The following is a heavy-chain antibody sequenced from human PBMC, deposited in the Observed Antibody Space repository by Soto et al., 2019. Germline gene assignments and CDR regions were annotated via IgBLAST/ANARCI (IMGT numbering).Heavy chain of an antibody. CDR2: INPNSGGT. CDR3: ARESAAAIQGY. V-gene: IGHV1-2*02. Sequence: ASVKVSCKASGYTFTGYYMHWVLQAPGQGLEWMGWINPNSGGTNYAQKFQGRVTMTRDTSISTAYMELSRLRSGDTALYYCARESAAAIQGYWGQGTLVTVSS. J-gene: IGHJ4*02. D-gene: IGHD6-13*01. CDR1: GYTFTGYY.